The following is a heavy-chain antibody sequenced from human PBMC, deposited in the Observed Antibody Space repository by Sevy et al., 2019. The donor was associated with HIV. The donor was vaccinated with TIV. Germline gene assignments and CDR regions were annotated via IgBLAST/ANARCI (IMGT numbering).Heavy chain of an antibody. J-gene: IGHJ4*02. CDR3: AKAGDLGPFDF. V-gene: IGHV3-30*18. Sequence: GGSLRLSYAASGFSFTAYAIRWVRQAPGKGLEWLAVITNDGTNKFYADSVKGRFTVSRDNSRNTLSLQMDSLSTEDTAIYYCAKAGDLGPFDFWGLGTRVTVSS. CDR1: GFSFTAYA. CDR2: ITNDGTNK. D-gene: IGHD3-16*01.